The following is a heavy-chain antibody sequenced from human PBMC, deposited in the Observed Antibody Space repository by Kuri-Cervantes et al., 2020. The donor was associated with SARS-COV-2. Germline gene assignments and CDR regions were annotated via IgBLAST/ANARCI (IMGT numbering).Heavy chain of an antibody. J-gene: IGHJ4*02. V-gene: IGHV1-69*10. CDR1: RGTLSSYV. D-gene: IGHD2-2*01. Sequence: SVKVSCKASRGTLSSYVVSCVRQAPGQGLEWMGGIIRIFDIEKKAQKFQDRVTITTDKSTSTVYMDLSSLRAEDTAVYYCVRGGQYCSSSSCWRAFHYWGQGTLVTVSS. CDR3: VRGGQYCSSSSCWRAFHY. CDR2: IIRIFDIE.